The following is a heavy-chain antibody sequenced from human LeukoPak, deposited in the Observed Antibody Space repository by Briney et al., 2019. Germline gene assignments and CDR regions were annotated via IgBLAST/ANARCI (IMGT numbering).Heavy chain of an antibody. D-gene: IGHD2-2*01. CDR1: GGSISSGDYY. V-gene: IGHV4-30-4*01. CDR2: IYYSGST. J-gene: IGHJ5*02. Sequence: PSQTLSLTYTVSGGSISSGDYYWSWIRQPPGKGLEWIGYIYYSGSTYSNPSLKSRVTISVDTSKNQFSLKLSSVTAADTAVYYCARGVLVVPAAPNWFDPWGQGTLVTVSS. CDR3: ARGVLVVPAAPNWFDP.